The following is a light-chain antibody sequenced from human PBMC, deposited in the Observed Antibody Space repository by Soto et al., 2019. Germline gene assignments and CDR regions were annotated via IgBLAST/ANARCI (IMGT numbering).Light chain of an antibody. Sequence: QSVVTQPPSASGTPGQRVTITCSGSSSSIGSNVVNWYQKLPGAAPKLLIYNNDQRPSGVPDRFSGSKSGSSASLAISGLQSEDEADYYCAARDDSLNGPVFGGGTKRTGL. V-gene: IGLV1-44*01. CDR1: SSSIGSNV. CDR2: NND. CDR3: AARDDSLNGPV. J-gene: IGLJ2*01.